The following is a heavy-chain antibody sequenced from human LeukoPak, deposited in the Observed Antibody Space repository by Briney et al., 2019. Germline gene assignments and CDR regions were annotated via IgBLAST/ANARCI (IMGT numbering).Heavy chain of an antibody. D-gene: IGHD5-18*01. CDR1: GYTFTSYY. J-gene: IGHJ4*02. V-gene: IGHV1-46*01. Sequence: GASVKVSCKASGYTFTSYYMHWVRQAPGQGLEWMGIINPSGGSTSYAQKFQGRVTMTRDTSTSTVYMELSNLRCEDTTVYYCARSGYSYGALDFWGQGTLVTVSS. CDR2: INPSGGST. CDR3: ARSGYSYGALDF.